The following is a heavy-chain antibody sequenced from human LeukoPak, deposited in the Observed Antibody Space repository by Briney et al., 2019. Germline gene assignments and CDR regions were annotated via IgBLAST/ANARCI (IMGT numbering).Heavy chain of an antibody. V-gene: IGHV4-59*01. D-gene: IGHD3-16*01. CDR2: IYYTGST. J-gene: IGHJ4*02. CDR3: ARRRGSYSDS. CDR1: GGSISSYY. Sequence: SETLSLTCTVSGGSISSYYWTWIRQPPGKGLEWIGYIYYTGSTNYNPSLKSRVTISLDTSKNQFSLKLSSVTAADTAMYYCARRRGSYSDSWGQGTLVTVSS.